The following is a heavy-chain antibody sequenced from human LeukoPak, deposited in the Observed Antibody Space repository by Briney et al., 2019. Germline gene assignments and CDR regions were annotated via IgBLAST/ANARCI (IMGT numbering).Heavy chain of an antibody. Sequence: GRSLRLSCAASGFTFSSYAMHWVRQAPGKGLEWVVVISYDGSNKYYADSVKGRFTISRDNSKNTLYLQMNSLRAEDTAVYYCARDAGTTLSGWFDPWGQGTLVTVSS. D-gene: IGHD1-7*01. CDR3: ARDAGTTLSGWFDP. J-gene: IGHJ5*02. V-gene: IGHV3-30*01. CDR1: GFTFSSYA. CDR2: ISYDGSNK.